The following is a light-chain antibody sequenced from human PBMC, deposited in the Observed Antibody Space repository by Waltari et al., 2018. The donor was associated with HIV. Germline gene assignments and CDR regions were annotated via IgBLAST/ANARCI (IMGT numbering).Light chain of an antibody. CDR3: ATWDDTLSGYV. CDR2: RND. J-gene: IGLJ1*01. CDR1: RPNNGYNY. V-gene: IGLV1-47*01. Sequence: QSLLTQPPSASVTPAQTVATSCSGSRPNNGYNYPFCYQQLPGPAPKLLFYRNDQRPSGVPDRFSGSKSGTSASLAISGLRSEDEADYYCATWDDTLSGYVFGTGTKVTVL.